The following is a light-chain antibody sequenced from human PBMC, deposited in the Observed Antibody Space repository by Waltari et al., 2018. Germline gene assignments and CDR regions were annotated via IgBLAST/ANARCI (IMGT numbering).Light chain of an antibody. CDR3: SSSFSGRAPVL. J-gene: IGLJ2*01. CDR2: KAG. Sequence: HSALTQPASVSGSPGQSITISCPVTNSDVDGYKYVSWYQHHPGKAPKLILYKAGNRPSGVANRFSGSKSGNTASLTISGLQAEDEAHYYCSSSFSGRAPVLFGGGTKLTVL. V-gene: IGLV2-14*01. CDR1: NSDVDGYKY.